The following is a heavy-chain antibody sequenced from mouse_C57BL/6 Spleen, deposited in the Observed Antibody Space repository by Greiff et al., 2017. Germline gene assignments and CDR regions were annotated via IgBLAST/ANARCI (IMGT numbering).Heavy chain of an antibody. V-gene: IGHV1-74*01. CDR3: ANYYGRGNFDV. J-gene: IGHJ1*03. CDR1: GYTFTSYW. D-gene: IGHD1-1*01. CDR2: IHPSDSDT. Sequence: QVQLKQSGAELVKPGASVKVSCKASGYTFTSYWMHWVKQRPGQGLEWIGRIHPSDSDTNYNQKFKGKATLTVDKSSSTAYMQLSSLTSEDSAVYYCANYYGRGNFDVWGTGTTVTVSS.